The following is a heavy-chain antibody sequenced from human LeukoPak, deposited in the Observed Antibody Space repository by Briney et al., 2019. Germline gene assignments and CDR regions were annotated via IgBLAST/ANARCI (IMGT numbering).Heavy chain of an antibody. CDR3: AREDYYDSSGYYYED. J-gene: IGHJ4*02. CDR2: IYSGGST. Sequence: GGSLRLSCAASGFTVSSNYMSWVRQAPGKGLEWVSVIYSGGSTYYADSVKGRFTISRDNSKNTLYLQMNSLRAEDTAVYYCAREDYYDSSGYYYEDWGQGTLVTVSS. D-gene: IGHD3-22*01. V-gene: IGHV3-53*01. CDR1: GFTVSSNY.